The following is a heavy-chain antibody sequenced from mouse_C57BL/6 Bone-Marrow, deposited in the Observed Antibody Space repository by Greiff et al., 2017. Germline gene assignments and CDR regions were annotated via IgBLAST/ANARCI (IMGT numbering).Heavy chain of an antibody. CDR2: IDPNSGGT. J-gene: IGHJ4*01. Sequence: VQLQQPGAELVKPGASVKLSCKASGYTFTSYWMHWVKQRPGRGLEWIGRIDPNSGGTKYNEKFKSKATLTVDKPSSTAYMQLSSLTSEDSAVYYCARPITTVVATGEYAMDYWGQGTSVTVSS. CDR1: GYTFTSYW. D-gene: IGHD1-1*01. V-gene: IGHV1-72*01. CDR3: ARPITTVVATGEYAMDY.